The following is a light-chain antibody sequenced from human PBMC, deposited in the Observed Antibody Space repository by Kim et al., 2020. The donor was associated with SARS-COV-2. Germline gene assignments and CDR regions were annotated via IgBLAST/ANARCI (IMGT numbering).Light chain of an antibody. CDR2: GTI. J-gene: IGKJ1*01. CDR3: QQYETSSWT. Sequence: EIVLTQSPGTQSLSPGERVTLSCRASQTIDMNFLAWYQQKPGQAPRLLIYGTITRATGIPDRFRGRGSGTDFTLTISRLEPEDFAVYYCQQYETSSWTFGQGTKVDIK. CDR1: QTIDMNF. V-gene: IGKV3-20*01.